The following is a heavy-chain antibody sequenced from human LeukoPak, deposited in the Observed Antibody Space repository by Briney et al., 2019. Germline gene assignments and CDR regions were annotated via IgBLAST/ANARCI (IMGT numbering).Heavy chain of an antibody. J-gene: IGHJ4*02. CDR3: AKANYYDSSGYFTHFDY. Sequence: GGSLRLSCAASGFTFSSYAMSRVRQAPGKGLEWVSAISGSGGSTYYADSVKGRFTISRDNSKNTLYLQMNSLRAEDTAVYYCAKANYYDSSGYFTHFDYWGQGTLVTVSS. CDR2: ISGSGGST. V-gene: IGHV3-23*01. CDR1: GFTFSSYA. D-gene: IGHD3-22*01.